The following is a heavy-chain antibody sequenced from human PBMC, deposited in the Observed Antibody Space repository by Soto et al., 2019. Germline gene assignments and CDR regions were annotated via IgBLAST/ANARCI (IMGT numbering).Heavy chain of an antibody. CDR2: IYYTGST. D-gene: IGHD1-1*01. CDR1: GGSISSYY. J-gene: IGHJ4*02. CDR3: ERGGFWNEPFDY. V-gene: IGHV4-59*01. Sequence: SETLSLTCTVSGGSISSYYWSWIRQPPGKGLEWIAYIYYTGSTNYNPSLKSRVTISVDTSKNQFSLKLSSVSAADTAVYYYERGGFWNEPFDYWGQGTLVTVSS.